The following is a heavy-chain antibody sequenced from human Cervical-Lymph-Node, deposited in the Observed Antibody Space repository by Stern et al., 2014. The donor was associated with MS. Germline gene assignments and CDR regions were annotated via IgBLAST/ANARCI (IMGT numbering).Heavy chain of an antibody. V-gene: IGHV3-9*01. Sequence: VQLVQSGGGLVQPGRSLRLSCAGSGFTFADYDMHWVRQAPGKGLEWGSGITWNSGGIDYADSVKGRFIISRDNAKNALYLQMNSLRTEDTALYYCAKDPSPRYSYGPHDKWGQGTLVTVSS. J-gene: IGHJ4*02. CDR3: AKDPSPRYSYGPHDK. CDR2: ITWNSGGI. CDR1: GFTFADYD. D-gene: IGHD5-18*01.